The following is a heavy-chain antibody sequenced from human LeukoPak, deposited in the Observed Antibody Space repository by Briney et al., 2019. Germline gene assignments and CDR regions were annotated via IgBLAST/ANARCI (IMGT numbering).Heavy chain of an antibody. J-gene: IGHJ5*02. CDR3: ARDSSNGSGSYSWFDP. Sequence: SETLSLTCTVSGGSISSYYWSWIRQPPGKGLEWIGYIYYSGSTNYNPSLKSRVTISVDTSKNQFSLKLSSVTAADTAVYYCARDSSNGSGSYSWFDPWGQGTLVTVSS. CDR1: GGSISSYY. D-gene: IGHD3-10*01. CDR2: IYYSGST. V-gene: IGHV4-59*01.